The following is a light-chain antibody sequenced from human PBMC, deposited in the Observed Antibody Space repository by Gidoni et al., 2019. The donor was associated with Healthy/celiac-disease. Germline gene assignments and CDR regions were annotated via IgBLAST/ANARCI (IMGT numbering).Light chain of an antibody. J-gene: IGLJ2*01. CDR3: GAYAGSSTLV. Sequence: SALPQPASVSGSPGQSITIPGTGTSSDVGSYNLVSWYQQHPGKDPKLMIYEGSKRPSGVSNRFSGSKSGNTASLTIAGLQAEDEADYYGGAYAGSSTLVFGGGTKLTVL. CDR1: SSDVGSYNL. V-gene: IGLV2-23*01. CDR2: EGS.